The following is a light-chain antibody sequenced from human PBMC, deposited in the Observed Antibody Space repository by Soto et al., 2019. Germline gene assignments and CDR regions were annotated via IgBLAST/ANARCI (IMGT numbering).Light chain of an antibody. CDR3: QQRTNWPPTWT. J-gene: IGKJ1*01. Sequence: EIVLTQSPAILSLSPGERATLSCRASQSVSTYLAWYQQRPGQAPRLLVYDASNRVTDIPARFSGSGSGTDFTLTISSLEPEDFAVYYCQQRTNWPPTWTFGPGTKVEIK. CDR2: DAS. CDR1: QSVSTY. V-gene: IGKV3-11*01.